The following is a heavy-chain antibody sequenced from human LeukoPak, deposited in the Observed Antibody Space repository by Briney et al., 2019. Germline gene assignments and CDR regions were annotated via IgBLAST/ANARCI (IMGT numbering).Heavy chain of an antibody. CDR1: GVSISSYY. J-gene: IGHJ3*02. V-gene: IGHV4-59*08. CDR3: ARHDPIVGTPDAFDI. CDR2: IYYSGST. D-gene: IGHD1-26*01. Sequence: SETLSLTCTVSGVSISSYYWSWIRQPPGKGLEWIAYIYYSGSTDYNPSLKSRVTISLDTSKSQFSLKLSSVTAADTAVYYCARHDPIVGTPDAFDIWGQGTMVTVSS.